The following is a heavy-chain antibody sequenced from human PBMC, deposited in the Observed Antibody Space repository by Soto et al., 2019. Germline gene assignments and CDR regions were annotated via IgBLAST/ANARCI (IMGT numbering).Heavy chain of an antibody. CDR1: GGSISDYH. V-gene: IGHV4-4*08. D-gene: IGHD5-12*01. Sequence: QVQLQESGPGLVKPSETLSLTCTVSGGSISDYHWSWIRQPPGKGLEWIGYIYDITITNYNPSLTSRVPISIATSDTQSSLTLRSVTAAVTAGYCCARLSRGCLQSTGGFDTWGQGTRVTVSS. CDR2: IYDITIT. J-gene: IGHJ5*02. CDR3: ARLSRGCLQSTGGFDT.